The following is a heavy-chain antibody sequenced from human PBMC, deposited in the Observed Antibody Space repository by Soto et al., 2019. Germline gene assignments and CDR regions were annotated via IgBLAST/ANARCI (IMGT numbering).Heavy chain of an antibody. Sequence: GGSLRLSCAACGFTFNTYCITWVRQAPWKGLEWVSTVSGSGGGTYYADSVKGRFTISRVNSKNTMYLQMSNLRAEDTAVYFCARIGPYCGGDCYPDFDFWGLRKPVAVSS. CDR3: ARIGPYCGGDCYPDFDF. CDR2: VSGSGGGT. J-gene: IGHJ4*02. CDR1: GFTFNTYC. V-gene: IGHV3-23*01. D-gene: IGHD2-21*02.